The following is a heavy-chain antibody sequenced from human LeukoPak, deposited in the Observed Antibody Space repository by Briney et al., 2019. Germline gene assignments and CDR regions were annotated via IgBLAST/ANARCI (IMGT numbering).Heavy chain of an antibody. Sequence: PSETLSLTCTVSAHSISSYYRSWIPRPPRKGLGWIGEINHSGSTHYNPSLKSRVTISVDTSKNQFSLKLSSVTAADTAVYYCARHGAYCSSTSCSYYYYYYMDVWGKGTTVTISS. CDR1: AHSISSYY. V-gene: IGHV4-34*01. CDR3: ARHGAYCSSTSCSYYYYYYMDV. J-gene: IGHJ6*03. D-gene: IGHD2-2*01. CDR2: INHSGST.